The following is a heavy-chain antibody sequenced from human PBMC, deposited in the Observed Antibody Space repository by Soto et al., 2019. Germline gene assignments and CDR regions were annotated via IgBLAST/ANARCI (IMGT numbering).Heavy chain of an antibody. V-gene: IGHV1-18*01. CDR2: INTSKGNT. CDR1: GYTFTTFG. J-gene: IGHJ4*02. Sequence: QVQLVQSGPEVKKPGAAVKVSCKTSGYTFTTFGITWVRQAPGQGLEWMGWINTSKGNTNYAQKFQGRVTMTTETSTRTAYMELRSLRSDDTAVYYCATRSPAFDYWGQGTLVTVSS. CDR3: ATRSPAFDY.